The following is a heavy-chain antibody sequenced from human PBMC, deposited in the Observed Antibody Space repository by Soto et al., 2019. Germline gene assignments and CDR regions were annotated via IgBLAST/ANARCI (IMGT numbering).Heavy chain of an antibody. CDR3: ARIKRSSGWYDAFDI. CDR1: GGSVISGSYY. Sequence: LSLTCTVSGGSVISGSYYWSWIRQPPGKGLEWIGYIYYSGSTNYNPSLKSRVTISVDTSKNQFSLKLSSVTAADTAVYYCARIKRSSGWYDAFDIWGQGTMVTVS. CDR2: IYYSGST. V-gene: IGHV4-61*01. D-gene: IGHD6-19*01. J-gene: IGHJ3*02.